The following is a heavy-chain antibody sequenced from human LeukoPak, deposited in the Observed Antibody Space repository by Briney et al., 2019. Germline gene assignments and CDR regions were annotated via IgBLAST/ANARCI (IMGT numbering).Heavy chain of an antibody. D-gene: IGHD6-6*01. Sequence: SETLSLTCTVSGGSISSYYWSWIRQPPGKGLEWIGYIYYSGRTNYNPSLKTRVTISVDTSKNQFSLKLTFVTTADTAVYHCAKSNSSADAFDIWGQGTTVTVSS. CDR3: AKSNSSADAFDI. J-gene: IGHJ3*02. CDR1: GGSISSYY. V-gene: IGHV4-59*01. CDR2: IYYSGRT.